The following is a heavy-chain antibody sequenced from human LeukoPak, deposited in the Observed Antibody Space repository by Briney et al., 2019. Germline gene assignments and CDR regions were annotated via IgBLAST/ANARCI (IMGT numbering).Heavy chain of an antibody. V-gene: IGHV3-21*04. Sequence: GGSLRLSCAASGFTFSSYSMNWVRQAPGKGLEWVSSISSSSSYIYYADSVKGRFTISRDNSKNSLYLQMNSLRAEDTALYYCAKDMAAYYYSSGNIDYWGQGTLVTVSS. D-gene: IGHD3-10*01. CDR3: AKDMAAYYYSSGNIDY. CDR2: ISSSSSYI. CDR1: GFTFSSYS. J-gene: IGHJ4*02.